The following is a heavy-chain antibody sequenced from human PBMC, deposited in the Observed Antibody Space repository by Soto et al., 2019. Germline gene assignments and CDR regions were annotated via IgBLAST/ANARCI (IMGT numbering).Heavy chain of an antibody. J-gene: IGHJ4*02. CDR2: IYYSGST. D-gene: IGHD3-10*01. Sequence: TCTVSGGSFSSSSYYWGWIRQPPGKGLEWIGSIYYSGSTYYNPSLKSRVTMSVDPSKNQFSLKLISVTAADTAVYYCARHWITMVRGVCHFDYWGQGTLVTVS. CDR3: ARHWITMVRGVCHFDY. CDR1: GGSFSSSSYY. V-gene: IGHV4-39*01.